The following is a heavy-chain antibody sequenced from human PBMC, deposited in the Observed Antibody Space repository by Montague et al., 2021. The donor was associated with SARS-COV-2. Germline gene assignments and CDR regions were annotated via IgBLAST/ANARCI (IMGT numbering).Heavy chain of an antibody. J-gene: IGHJ5*02. CDR3: AREKVYCSSTSCYESWFDP. V-gene: IGHV4-61*08. CDR1: GGSISSGGYY. Sequence: SETLSLTCTVSGGSISSGGYYWSWIRQHPGKGLEWIGYIYYSGSTNYNPSLKSRVTISVDTSKNQFSLKLSSVTAADTAVYYCAREKVYCSSTSCYESWFDPWGQGTLVTVSS. D-gene: IGHD2-2*01. CDR2: IYYSGST.